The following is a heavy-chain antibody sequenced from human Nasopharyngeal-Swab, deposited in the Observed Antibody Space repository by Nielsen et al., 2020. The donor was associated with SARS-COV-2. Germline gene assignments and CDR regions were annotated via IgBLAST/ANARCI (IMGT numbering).Heavy chain of an antibody. J-gene: IGHJ4*02. Sequence: GGSLRLSCAASGFTFDDYGMSWVRQAPGKGLGWVSGINWNGGSTGYADSVRGRFTISRDNAKNSLYLQMNSLRAEDTALYYCARASFFYDSSGYYPDYWGQGTLVTVSS. CDR2: INWNGGST. V-gene: IGHV3-20*04. CDR1: GFTFDDYG. D-gene: IGHD3-22*01. CDR3: ARASFFYDSSGYYPDY.